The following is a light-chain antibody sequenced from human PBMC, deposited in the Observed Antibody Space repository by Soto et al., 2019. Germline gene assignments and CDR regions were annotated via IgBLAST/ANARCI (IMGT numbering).Light chain of an antibody. CDR1: QSVSSY. CDR3: HQHYDWPWT. CDR2: GAS. J-gene: IGKJ1*01. V-gene: IGKV3-15*01. Sequence: EIVMTQSPATLSVSPGERATLSCRASQSVSSYLAWYQKKPGQSPRLLIYGASTRAAGIPGRFSGSRSGTDFTLTISSLQSEDFALYYCHQHYDWPWTFGRGTKVE.